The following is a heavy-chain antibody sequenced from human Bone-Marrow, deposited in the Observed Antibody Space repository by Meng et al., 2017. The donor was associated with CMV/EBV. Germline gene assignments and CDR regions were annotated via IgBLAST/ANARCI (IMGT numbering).Heavy chain of an antibody. D-gene: IGHD2-2*01. V-gene: IGHV1-2*02. CDR2: INPNSGGT. J-gene: IGHJ6*02. Sequence: ASVKVSCKASGYTFTGYYMHWVRQAPGQGLEWMGWINPNSGGTNYAQKFQGRVTMTRDTSISTAYMELSRLGSDDTAVYYCARGGVRGFVVVPDYGMDVWGQGTTVTVSS. CDR3: ARGGVRGFVVVPDYGMDV. CDR1: GYTFTGYY.